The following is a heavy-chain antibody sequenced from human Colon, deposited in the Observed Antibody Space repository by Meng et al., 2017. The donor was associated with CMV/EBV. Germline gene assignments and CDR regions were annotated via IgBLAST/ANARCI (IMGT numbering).Heavy chain of an antibody. CDR3: AKGGWFGNNNFYCMDV. J-gene: IGHJ6*02. CDR2: IWYDGRNK. V-gene: IGHV3-33*03. Sequence: AGSLCLSCAASGFTFSTYGMHWVRQAPGKGLEWVAIIWYDGRNKYYAASVKGRFTISRDNSKNTLYLQMNSLRAEDTAVYYCAKGGWFGNNNFYCMDVWGQGTTVTVSS. D-gene: IGHD3-10*01. CDR1: GFTFSTYG.